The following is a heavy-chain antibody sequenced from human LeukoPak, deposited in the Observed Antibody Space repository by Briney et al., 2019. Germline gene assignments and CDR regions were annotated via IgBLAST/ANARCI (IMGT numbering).Heavy chain of an antibody. CDR1: GFSFTNYW. Sequence: GGSLRLSCAASGFSFTNYWMSWVRQAPGKGLEWAANIKQDGSESAYVASVKGRFTISRDNANNFLYLQMNNLRVEDTAVYYCSRDNAAVPGGDYWGQGVLVTVSS. CDR2: IKQDGSES. J-gene: IGHJ4*02. V-gene: IGHV3-7*01. D-gene: IGHD3-16*01. CDR3: SRDNAAVPGGDY.